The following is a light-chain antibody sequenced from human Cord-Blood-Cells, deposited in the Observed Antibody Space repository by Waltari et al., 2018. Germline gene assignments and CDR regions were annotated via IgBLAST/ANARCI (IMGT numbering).Light chain of an antibody. Sequence: EIVLTQSPGTLSLSPGERATLSCRASQSVSSSYLAWYQQKPGQAPRLLIYGASSRATGSPDRFSGSGSGTGFTLTISRLEPEDFSLYYCQQYGSSPGTFGQGTKLESK. CDR3: QQYGSSPGT. CDR1: QSVSSSY. J-gene: IGKJ2*02. V-gene: IGKV3-20*01. CDR2: GAS.